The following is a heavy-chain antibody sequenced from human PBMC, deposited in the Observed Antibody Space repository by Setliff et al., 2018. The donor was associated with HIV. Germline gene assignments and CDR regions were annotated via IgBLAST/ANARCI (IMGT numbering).Heavy chain of an antibody. CDR2: IYTRGTT. CDR3: ARTITTFGVIGRGGRMDV. Sequence: SETLSLTCTVSGGFISSYYWNWIRQPAGKGLEWIGHIYTRGTTNYNPSLKSRVTISLDTSKNQFSLKLSSVTAADTALYYCARTITTFGVIGRGGRMDVWGKGTTVTVSS. J-gene: IGHJ6*04. V-gene: IGHV4-4*07. CDR1: GGFISSYY. D-gene: IGHD3-3*01.